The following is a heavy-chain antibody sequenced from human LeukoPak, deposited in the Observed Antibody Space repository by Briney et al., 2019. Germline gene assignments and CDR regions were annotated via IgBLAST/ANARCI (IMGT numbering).Heavy chain of an antibody. V-gene: IGHV3-23*01. CDR1: GFTFSAHH. D-gene: IGHD6-25*01. CDR2: ITASGATT. CDR3: ARAEAAGDNRGGYYYFYMDV. Sequence: PGGSLRLSCATSGFTFSAHHMNWVRQAPGKGLEWVSGITASGATTYYADSVKGRFTISRDSSQSTLYLQMNSLRAEDTAVYYCARAEAAGDNRGGYYYFYMDVWGKGTMVTVSS. J-gene: IGHJ6*03.